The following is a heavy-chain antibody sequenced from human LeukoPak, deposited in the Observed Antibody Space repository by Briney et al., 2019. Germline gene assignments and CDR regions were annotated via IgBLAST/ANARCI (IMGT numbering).Heavy chain of an antibody. D-gene: IGHD2-2*01. V-gene: IGHV4-34*01. CDR3: ARAGGLGYCSSTTCSEDY. CDR1: DVSFTNYY. Sequence: SETLSLTCAVSDVSFTNYYWTWIRQSPGKGLEWLGEISHTGNTHYNPSLKSRVTISVDTSKNQFSLKLSSVTAADTAVYYCARAGGLGYCSSTTCSEDYWGQGALVTVSS. J-gene: IGHJ4*02. CDR2: ISHTGNT.